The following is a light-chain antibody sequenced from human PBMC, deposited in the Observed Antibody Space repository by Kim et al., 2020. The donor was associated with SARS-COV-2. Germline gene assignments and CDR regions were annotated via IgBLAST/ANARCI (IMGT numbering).Light chain of an antibody. V-gene: IGLV1-47*03. J-gene: IGLJ1*01. Sequence: GQTVTISCSGAFSSIESNYVSWYQQVPGWAPKLLIYRDVVRPSGVPDRFSGSKSGHSASLAITGLWSADEALYFCATWDASLTEYVFGPGTKVTVL. CDR3: ATWDASLTEYV. CDR2: RDV. CDR1: FSSIESNY.